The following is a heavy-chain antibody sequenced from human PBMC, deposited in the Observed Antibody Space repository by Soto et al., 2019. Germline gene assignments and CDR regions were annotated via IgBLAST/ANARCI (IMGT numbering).Heavy chain of an antibody. CDR1: GYTFASHA. D-gene: IGHD3-3*01. CDR2: INAGNGNT. V-gene: IGHV1-3*01. CDR3: ARDTNDFWSGYLFGAFDI. J-gene: IGHJ3*02. Sequence: ASVKVSCRASGYTFASHAMHWLRQAPGQRLEWMGWINAGNGNTKYSQKFQGRVTITRDTSASTAYMELSSLRSEDTAVYYCARDTNDFWSGYLFGAFDIWGQGTMVTVSS.